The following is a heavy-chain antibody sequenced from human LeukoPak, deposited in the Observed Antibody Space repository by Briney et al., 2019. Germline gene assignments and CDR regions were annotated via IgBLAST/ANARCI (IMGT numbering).Heavy chain of an antibody. J-gene: IGHJ4*02. CDR1: RFTFSSYS. D-gene: IGHD2-2*01. Sequence: GGSLRLSCAASRFTFSSYSMNWVRQAPGKGLEWVSYISSSSGTIYYVDSVKGRFTISRDNSKNTLYLQMNSLRTEDTAVYYCARDYCSSTSCLFDYWGQGTLVTVSS. V-gene: IGHV3-48*01. CDR2: ISSSSGTI. CDR3: ARDYCSSTSCLFDY.